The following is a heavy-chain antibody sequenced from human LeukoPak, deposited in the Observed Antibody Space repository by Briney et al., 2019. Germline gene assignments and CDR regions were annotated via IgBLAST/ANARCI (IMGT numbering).Heavy chain of an antibody. J-gene: IGHJ4*02. D-gene: IGHD6-13*01. V-gene: IGHV3-30*18. Sequence: GGSLRLSCAASGFTFSSYGMHWVRQAPGKGLEWVAVISYDGSNKYYADSVKGRFTISRDNSKNTLYLQMNSLRAEDTAVYYCAKERSSSWYRAAEFDYWGQGTLVTVSS. CDR1: GFTFSSYG. CDR2: ISYDGSNK. CDR3: AKERSSSWYRAAEFDY.